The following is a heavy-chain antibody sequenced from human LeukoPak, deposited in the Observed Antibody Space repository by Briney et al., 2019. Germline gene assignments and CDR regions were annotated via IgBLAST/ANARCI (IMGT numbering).Heavy chain of an antibody. CDR1: GGTFSSYA. CDR2: IIPILGIA. J-gene: IGHJ4*02. Sequence: SVKVSCKASGGTFSSYAISWVRQAPGQGLEWVGRIIPILGIANYAQKFQGRVTITADKSTSTAYMELSSLRSEDTAVYYCARAEGTYYDSSGLDYWGQGTLVTVSS. D-gene: IGHD3-22*01. CDR3: ARAEGTYYDSSGLDY. V-gene: IGHV1-69*04.